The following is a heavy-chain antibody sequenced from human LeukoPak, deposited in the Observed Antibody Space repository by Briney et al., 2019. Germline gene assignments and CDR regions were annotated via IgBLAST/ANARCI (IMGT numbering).Heavy chain of an antibody. Sequence: GRSLRLSCAASGLTFDDYAMHWVRQAPGKGLEWVSGISWNSGSIGYADSVKGRFTISRDNAKNSLYLQMNSLRAEDTALYYCAKDIAAADNTFDYWGQGTLVTVSS. D-gene: IGHD6-13*01. V-gene: IGHV3-9*01. CDR1: GLTFDDYA. J-gene: IGHJ4*02. CDR3: AKDIAAADNTFDY. CDR2: ISWNSGSI.